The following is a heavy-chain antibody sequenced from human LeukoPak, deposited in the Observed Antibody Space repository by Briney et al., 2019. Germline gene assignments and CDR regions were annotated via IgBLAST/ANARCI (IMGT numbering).Heavy chain of an antibody. CDR1: GGSLSGYY. V-gene: IGHV4-34*01. J-gene: IGHJ4*02. CDR2: INEMGRS. CDR3: ARHLKGGYKAFDY. D-gene: IGHD3-22*01. Sequence: ASETLSLTCGVYGGSLSGYYWSWIRQPPGKGPEWIGEINEMGRSNYKPSLKSPFTIPEKKSKKQFSLKLGSCTLADTAVYYCARHLKGGYKAFDYWGQGNLVTVSS.